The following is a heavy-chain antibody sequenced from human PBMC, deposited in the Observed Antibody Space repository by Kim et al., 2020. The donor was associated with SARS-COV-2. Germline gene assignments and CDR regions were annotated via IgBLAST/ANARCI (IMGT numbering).Heavy chain of an antibody. CDR1: GFTFSSYG. V-gene: IGHV3-33*05. J-gene: IGHJ4*02. D-gene: IGHD1-26*01. CDR3: ATEVRRGFQGGLVDY. CDR2: ISYDGSNK. Sequence: GGSLRLSCAASGFTFSSYGMHWVRQAPGKRLEWVAVISYDGSNKYYADSVKGRFTISRDNSKNTLYLQMNSLRAEDTAVYYCATEVRRGFQGGLVDYWGQGTLVTVSS.